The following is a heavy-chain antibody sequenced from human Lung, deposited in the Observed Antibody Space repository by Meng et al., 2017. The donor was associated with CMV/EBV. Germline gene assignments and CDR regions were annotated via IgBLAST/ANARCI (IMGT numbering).Heavy chain of an antibody. CDR2: MNPNSGNT. J-gene: IGHJ6*02. D-gene: IGHD3-3*01. CDR3: ARGLNGGLRFLEWLLRPYYYGMDV. CDR1: GYTFTSYD. Sequence: ASVKVSXKASGYTFTSYDINWVRQATGQGLDWMGWMNPNSGNTGYAQKFQGRVTMTRNTSISTAYMELSSLRSEDTAVYYCARGLNGGLRFLEWLLRPYYYGMDVWGQGTTVTVSS. V-gene: IGHV1-8*01.